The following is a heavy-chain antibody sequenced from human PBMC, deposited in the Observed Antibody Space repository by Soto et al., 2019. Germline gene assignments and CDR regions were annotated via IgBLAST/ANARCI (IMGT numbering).Heavy chain of an antibody. V-gene: IGHV1-69*13. CDR2: LIPMFGAA. Sequence: ASVKVSCKASGGTFSTSAISWVRQAPGQGLEWMGGLIPMFGAANYAQKFRGRVTITADESTNTAYMELSSLRSEDTAEYYCVRGEGGMVGAFDIWGQGTMVTVSS. CDR1: GGTFSTSA. CDR3: VRGEGGMVGAFDI. J-gene: IGHJ3*02. D-gene: IGHD3-10*02.